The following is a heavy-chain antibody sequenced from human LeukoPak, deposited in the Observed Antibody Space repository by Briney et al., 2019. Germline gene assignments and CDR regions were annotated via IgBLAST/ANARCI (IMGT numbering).Heavy chain of an antibody. CDR3: ARDPSDILTGGAFDI. CDR1: GYTFTSYY. J-gene: IGHJ3*02. Sequence: GASVKVPCKASGYTFTSYYMHWVRQAPGQGLEWMGIIKPSGGSTRYAQKFQGRVTMTRDTSTSTVYMELSSLRSEDTAVYYCARDPSDILTGGAFDIWGQGTMVTVSS. D-gene: IGHD3-9*01. V-gene: IGHV1-46*01. CDR2: IKPSGGST.